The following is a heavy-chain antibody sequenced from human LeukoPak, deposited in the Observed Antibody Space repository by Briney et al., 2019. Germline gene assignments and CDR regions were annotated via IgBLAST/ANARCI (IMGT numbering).Heavy chain of an antibody. J-gene: IGHJ4*02. D-gene: IGHD5-18*01. CDR1: GFTFSSYG. CDR2: IWYDGSNK. V-gene: IGHV3-33*06. CDR3: AKVDVDTGTLDY. Sequence: PGRSLRLSCAASGFTFSSYGMYWVRQAPGKGLEWVAVIWYDGSNKYYADSVKGRFTISRDNSKNTLYLQMNSLRAEDTAVYYCAKVDVDTGTLDYWGQGTLVTVSS.